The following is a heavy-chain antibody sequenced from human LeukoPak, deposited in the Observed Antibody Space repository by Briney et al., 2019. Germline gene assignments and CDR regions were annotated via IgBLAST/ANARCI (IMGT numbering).Heavy chain of an antibody. D-gene: IGHD3-22*01. CDR3: ARETSGSSDY. CDR2: VNSDGSST. Sequence: PGGSLRLSCAASGFTLSSYWMHWVRQAPGKGLVWVSRVNSDGSSTGYADSVMGRFTISRDNAKNTLYLQLNSLRAEDTALYYCARETSGSSDYWGQGTLVTVSS. J-gene: IGHJ4*02. CDR1: GFTLSSYW. V-gene: IGHV3-74*01.